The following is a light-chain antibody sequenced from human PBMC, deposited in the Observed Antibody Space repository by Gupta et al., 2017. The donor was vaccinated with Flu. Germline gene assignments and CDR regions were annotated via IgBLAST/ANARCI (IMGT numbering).Light chain of an antibody. CDR1: QDISTS. CDR3: QQAKSFPPT. CDR2: AAS. V-gene: IGKV1-12*01. J-gene: IGKJ4*01. Sequence: DFKMTKDPSSVSASVGDRVTMTCRESQDISTSLAWYQHKPGKAPKLLIYAASTLQSGVPFRFSGSGSGTDFTLTISSLQPEDFATYSCQQAKSFPPTFGGGTKVEIK.